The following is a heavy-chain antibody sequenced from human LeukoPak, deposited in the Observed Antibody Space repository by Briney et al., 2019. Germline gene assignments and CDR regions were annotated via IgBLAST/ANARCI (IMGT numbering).Heavy chain of an antibody. V-gene: IGHV3-53*01. CDR2: IYPGGTT. CDR3: ASGPTYDYVRVILY. J-gene: IGHJ4*02. CDR1: GFTVSGNY. D-gene: IGHD3-16*01. Sequence: GGSLTLSCAVSGFTVSGNYMTWVRRAPGKGLEWVSVIYPGGTTYYRDSVKGRFTISRDNSKNTVILQMDSLRPEDTAVYYCASGPTYDYVRVILYWGQGTLVTVSS.